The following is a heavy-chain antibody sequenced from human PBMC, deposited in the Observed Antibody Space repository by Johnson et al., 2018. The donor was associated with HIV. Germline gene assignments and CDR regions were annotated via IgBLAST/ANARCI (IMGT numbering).Heavy chain of an antibody. D-gene: IGHD3-16*01. Sequence: QMLLVESGGGVVQPGRSLRLSCAASGFTFSSYAMHWVRQAPGKGLEWVAVISYDVSNKYYADSVKGRFTISRDNSKNTLYLQMNSLRAEDTAVYYCARDMNHFGGAFDFCGQGTMVTVSS. CDR1: GFTFSSYA. J-gene: IGHJ3*01. CDR3: ARDMNHFGGAFDF. CDR2: ISYDVSNK. V-gene: IGHV3-30-3*01.